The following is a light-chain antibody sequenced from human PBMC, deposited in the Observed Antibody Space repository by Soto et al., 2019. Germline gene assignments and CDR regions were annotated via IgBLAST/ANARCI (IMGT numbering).Light chain of an antibody. CDR3: ATWADSLNGVV. CDR1: NSDIGSHS. V-gene: IGLV1-44*01. Sequence: QSVLTQPPSASGTPGQTITISCSGSNSDIGSHSVDWYQQFPGMTPRLLINSNDQRPSGVPDRFSGSKSGTSATLAISGLRSEVEADYYCATWADSLNGVVFGGGTKLTVL. CDR2: SND. J-gene: IGLJ2*01.